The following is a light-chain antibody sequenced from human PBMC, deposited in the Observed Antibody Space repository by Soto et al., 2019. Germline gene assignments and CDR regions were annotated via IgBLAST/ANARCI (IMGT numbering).Light chain of an antibody. CDR3: QQSYSTPRT. V-gene: IGKV1-39*01. CDR2: AAS. CDR1: QVISSY. J-gene: IGKJ1*01. Sequence: DIQLTPSPSFLSASVVDRVTITCRASQVISSYLAWYQQKPGKAPNLLIYAASTLQSGVPSRFSGSGSGTDFTLTISSPQPEDFATYYCQQSYSTPRTFGQGTKVDIK.